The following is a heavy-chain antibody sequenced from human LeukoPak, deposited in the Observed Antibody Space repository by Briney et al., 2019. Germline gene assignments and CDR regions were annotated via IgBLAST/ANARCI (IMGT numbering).Heavy chain of an antibody. Sequence: SETLSLTCTVSGGSFSSYYWSWIRQPPGKGLEWIGYIYYSGSTNYNPSLKSRVTISVDTSKNQFSLKLSSVTAADTAVYYCARHFSFDYYDSSAWYFDLWGRGTLVTVSS. CDR1: GGSFSSYY. CDR2: IYYSGST. D-gene: IGHD3-22*01. V-gene: IGHV4-59*08. J-gene: IGHJ2*01. CDR3: ARHFSFDYYDSSAWYFDL.